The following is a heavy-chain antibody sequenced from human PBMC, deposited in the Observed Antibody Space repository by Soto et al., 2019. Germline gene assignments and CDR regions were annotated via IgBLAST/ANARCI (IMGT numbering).Heavy chain of an antibody. CDR3: ARFSGSYTRGLDY. J-gene: IGHJ4*02. V-gene: IGHV3-72*01. CDR2: SRNKANSYST. Sequence: EVQLVESGGGLVQPGGSLRLSCAASGFTFSDHYMDWVRQAPGKGLEWVGRSRNKANSYSTEYAATVKGRVTIARDASKNTLYMQMNSLKTEDTAVYYCARFSGSYTRGLDYWGQGTLVTVSS. CDR1: GFTFSDHY. D-gene: IGHD1-26*01.